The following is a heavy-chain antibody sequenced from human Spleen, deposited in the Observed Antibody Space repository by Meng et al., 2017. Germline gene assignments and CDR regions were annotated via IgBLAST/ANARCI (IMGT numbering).Heavy chain of an antibody. Sequence: ASVKVSCKASGGTFSSYAISWVRQAPGQGLEWMGWVNPKSGGTNYAQKSQGRVTMSASFTTAYMELSRLTSDDTAVYYCARTLPPGAAMYYYYGMDVWGQGTTVTVSS. CDR2: VNPKSGGT. J-gene: IGHJ6*02. CDR3: ARTLPPGAAMYYYYGMDV. V-gene: IGHV1-2*02. CDR1: GGTFSSYA. D-gene: IGHD2-2*01.